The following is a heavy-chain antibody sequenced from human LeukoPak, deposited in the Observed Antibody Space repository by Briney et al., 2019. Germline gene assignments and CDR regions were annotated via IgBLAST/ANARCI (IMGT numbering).Heavy chain of an antibody. CDR2: INPNSGGT. J-gene: IGHJ2*01. D-gene: IGHD6-13*01. Sequence: GASVKVSCKASGYTFTGYYMHWVRQAPGQGLEWMGWINPNSGGTNYAQKFQGWVTMTRDTSISTAYMELSRLRSDDTAVYYCARSEDSSPRRYFDLWGRGTLVTVSS. CDR3: ARSEDSSPRRYFDL. V-gene: IGHV1-2*04. CDR1: GYTFTGYY.